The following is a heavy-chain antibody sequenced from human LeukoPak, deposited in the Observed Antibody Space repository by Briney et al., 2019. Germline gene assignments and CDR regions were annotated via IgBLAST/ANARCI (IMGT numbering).Heavy chain of an antibody. V-gene: IGHV1-8*01. CDR1: GYPFTTYD. Sequence: ASVKVSCKASGYPFTTYDINWVRQAPGQGLEWVAWMNPNSGGTVYAQKFQGRVTLARDTSIGTAYMELNSLRSEDTAVYYCARGESRQWLVRVRYWYFDLWGRGTLVTVSS. CDR3: ARGESRQWLVRVRYWYFDL. J-gene: IGHJ2*01. CDR2: MNPNSGGT. D-gene: IGHD6-19*01.